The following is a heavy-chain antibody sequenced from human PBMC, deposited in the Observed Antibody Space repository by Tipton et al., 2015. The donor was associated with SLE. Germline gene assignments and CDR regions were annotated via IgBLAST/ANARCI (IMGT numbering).Heavy chain of an antibody. J-gene: IGHJ3*02. Sequence: QVQLVQSGPEVKKPGASVKVSCKASGYTFTNYDINWVRQATGQGLEWMGWMNPNSGNTGYAQKFKGRVTMTRNTSISTAYMELSSLRSDDTAVYYCARAPQWEPPTFDIWGQGTMVTVSS. CDR3: ARAPQWEPPTFDI. D-gene: IGHD1-26*01. CDR1: GYTFTNYD. CDR2: MNPNSGNT. V-gene: IGHV1-8*01.